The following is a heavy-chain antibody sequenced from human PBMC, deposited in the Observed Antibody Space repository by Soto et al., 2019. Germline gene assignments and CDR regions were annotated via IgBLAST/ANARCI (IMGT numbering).Heavy chain of an antibody. J-gene: IGHJ4*02. D-gene: IGHD3-22*01. Sequence: AETLSLTCTVSGGSISSYYRSWIRQPPGKGLEWIGYIYYSGSTNYNPSLKSRVTISVDTSKNQFSLKLSSVTAADTAVYYCARGGYYYDSSGHYFDYWGQGTLVTVSS. CDR1: GGSISSYY. CDR3: ARGGYYYDSSGHYFDY. V-gene: IGHV4-59*01. CDR2: IYYSGST.